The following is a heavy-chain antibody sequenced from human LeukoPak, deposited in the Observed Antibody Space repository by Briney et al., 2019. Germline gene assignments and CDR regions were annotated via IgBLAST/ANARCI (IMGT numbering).Heavy chain of an antibody. D-gene: IGHD2-15*01. CDR3: ARCLGGSGDYFDY. CDR1: GFTFDDYA. Sequence: GGSLRLSCAASGFTFDDYAMHWVRQAPGKGLEWVSGISWNSGSIGYADSVKGRFTISRDNAKNSLYLQMNSLRAEDTAVYYCARCLGGSGDYFDYWGQGTLVTVSS. J-gene: IGHJ4*02. CDR2: ISWNSGSI. V-gene: IGHV3-9*01.